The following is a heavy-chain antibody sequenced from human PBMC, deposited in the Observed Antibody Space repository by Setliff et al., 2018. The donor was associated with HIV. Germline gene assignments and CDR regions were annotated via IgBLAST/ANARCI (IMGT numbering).Heavy chain of an antibody. CDR3: VRRGGGYGDSSGYLWAHDY. CDR2: IQQDGRAT. D-gene: IGHD3-22*01. V-gene: IGHV3-7*01. Sequence: PGGSLRLSCAASGFTFTNYWMTWVRQAPGKGLELVANIQQDGRATHYVDSVRGRFTISRDNPKNSLYLQMNSLRADDTAVYYCVRRGGGYGDSSGYLWAHDYWGQGTLVTVSS. CDR1: GFTFTNYW. J-gene: IGHJ4*02.